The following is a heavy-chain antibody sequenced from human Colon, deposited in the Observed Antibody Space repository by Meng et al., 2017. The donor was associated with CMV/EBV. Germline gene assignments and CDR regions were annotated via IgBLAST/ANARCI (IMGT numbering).Heavy chain of an antibody. J-gene: IGHJ4*02. CDR1: GGSISSDNYY. CDR3: ARHFNSGWSDY. D-gene: IGHD6-19*01. Sequence: QVQLQESGPGLVKPSDTLSLICTVSGGSISSDNYYWGWIRRPPGKGLEWIGAIYYTGSTYYTPSLKSRVTISVDTSKNQFSLKLTSVTAADTAVYYCARHFNSGWSDYWGQGTLVTVSS. V-gene: IGHV4-39*01. CDR2: IYYTGST.